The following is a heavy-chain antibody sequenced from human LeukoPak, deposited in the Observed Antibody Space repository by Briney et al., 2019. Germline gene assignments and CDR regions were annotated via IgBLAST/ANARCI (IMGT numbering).Heavy chain of an antibody. D-gene: IGHD6-19*01. V-gene: IGHV3-43*01. CDR3: AKGSGWYSFLFDY. CDR2: ISWDGGST. CDR1: GLTFDDYT. Sequence: GGALRLSCEASGLTFDDYTMHWVRQAPGKGLEWVSLISWDGGSTYYADSVKGRFTISRDNSKNSLYLQMNSLRTEDTALYYCAKGSGWYSFLFDYWGQGTLVTVSS. J-gene: IGHJ4*02.